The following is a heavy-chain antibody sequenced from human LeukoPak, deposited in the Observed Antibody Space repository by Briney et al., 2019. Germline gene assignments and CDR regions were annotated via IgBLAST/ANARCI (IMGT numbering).Heavy chain of an antibody. D-gene: IGHD3-22*01. CDR1: GYTFTGYY. CDR2: INPNSGGT. Sequence: ASVKVSCKASGYTFTGYYMHWVRQAPGQGLEWMGWINPNSGGTNYAQKFRGRVTMTRDTSISTAYMELSRLRSDDTAVYYCARVSAYYYDSSGYYIDYWGQGTLVTVSS. V-gene: IGHV1-2*02. J-gene: IGHJ4*02. CDR3: ARVSAYYYDSSGYYIDY.